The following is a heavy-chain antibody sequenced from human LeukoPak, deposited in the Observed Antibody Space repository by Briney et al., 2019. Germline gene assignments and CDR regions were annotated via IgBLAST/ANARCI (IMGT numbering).Heavy chain of an antibody. Sequence: SETLSLTCAVYGGSFSGYYWSWIRQPPGKGPEWIGEINHSGSTNYNPSLKSRVTISVDTSKNQFSLKLSSVTAADTAVYYCARRSSWYRSIIDYWGQGTLVTVSS. CDR2: INHSGST. CDR1: GGSFSGYY. V-gene: IGHV4-34*01. CDR3: ARRSSWYRSIIDY. J-gene: IGHJ4*02. D-gene: IGHD6-13*01.